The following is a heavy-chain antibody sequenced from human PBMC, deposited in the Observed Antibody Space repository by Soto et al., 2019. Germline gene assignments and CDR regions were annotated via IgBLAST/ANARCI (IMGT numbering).Heavy chain of an antibody. CDR1: GYTFTGYY. D-gene: IGHD2-15*01. V-gene: IGHV1-2*04. CDR2: INPNSGGT. J-gene: IGHJ2*01. Sequence: QVQLVQSGAEVKKPGASVKVSCKASGYTFTGYYMHWVRQAPGQGLEWMGWINPNSGGTNYAQKFQGLVTMTRETSISTAYMELSRLRSDDTAVYYCARGYCSGGSCYSYWYFDLWGRGTLVTVSS. CDR3: ARGYCSGGSCYSYWYFDL.